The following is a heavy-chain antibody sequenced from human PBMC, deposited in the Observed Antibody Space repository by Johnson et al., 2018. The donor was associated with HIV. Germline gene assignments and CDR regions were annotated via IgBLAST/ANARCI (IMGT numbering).Heavy chain of an antibody. J-gene: IGHJ3*02. Sequence: QEQLVESGGGVVQPGRSLRLSCAASGFTFSSYAMHWVRQAPGKGLEWVAVISYDGSNKYYADSVKGRFTISRDNSKNTLYLQMHSLRADDTAVYYCAKDRDSSSFHDAFNIWGQGTMVTVSS. CDR2: ISYDGSNK. CDR3: AKDRDSSSFHDAFNI. V-gene: IGHV3-30*18. CDR1: GFTFSSYA. D-gene: IGHD6-6*01.